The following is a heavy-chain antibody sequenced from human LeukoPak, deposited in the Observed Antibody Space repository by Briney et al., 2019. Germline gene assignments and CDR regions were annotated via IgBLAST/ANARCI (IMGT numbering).Heavy chain of an antibody. CDR1: GYSFXXXX. D-gene: IGHD2-8*02. Sequence: GESLKISCKGSGYSFXXXXXXWVRQMPGXXXXXXXXXYPGDSXXXXXXXXXXXXXISVDKSISTAHLQWSSLQASDTAMYYCARHIGLVAPDGFDIWGQGTMVTVSS. V-gene: IGHV5-51*01. J-gene: IGHJ3*02. CDR3: ARHIGLVAPDGFDI. CDR2: XYPGDSXX.